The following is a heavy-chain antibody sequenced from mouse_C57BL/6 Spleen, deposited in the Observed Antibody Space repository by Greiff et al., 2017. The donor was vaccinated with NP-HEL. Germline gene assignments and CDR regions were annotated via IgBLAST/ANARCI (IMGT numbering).Heavy chain of an antibody. Sequence: EVKLMESGGGLVQPGGSLSLSCAASGFTFTDYYMSWVRQPPGKALEWLGFIRNKANGYTTEYSASVKGRFTISRDNSQSILYLQMNTLRAEDSATYYCASIYYYAMDDWGQGTSVTVAT. D-gene: IGHD2-3*01. CDR3: ASIYYYAMDD. CDR2: IRNKANGYTT. V-gene: IGHV7-3*01. J-gene: IGHJ4*01. CDR1: GFTFTDYY.